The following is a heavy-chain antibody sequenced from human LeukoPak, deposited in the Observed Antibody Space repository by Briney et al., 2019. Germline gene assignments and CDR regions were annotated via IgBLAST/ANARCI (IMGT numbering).Heavy chain of an antibody. J-gene: IGHJ4*02. V-gene: IGHV1-2*02. CDR2: INPNSGGT. Sequence: ASVKVSCKASGYTFTGYYMHWVRQAPGQGLEWMGWINPNSGGTNYAQKFQGRVTMTRDTSISTAYMELSRLRSDDTAVYYCAREAVAGTGPRFDYWGQGTLVTVSS. CDR3: AREAVAGTGPRFDY. CDR1: GYTFTGYY. D-gene: IGHD6-19*01.